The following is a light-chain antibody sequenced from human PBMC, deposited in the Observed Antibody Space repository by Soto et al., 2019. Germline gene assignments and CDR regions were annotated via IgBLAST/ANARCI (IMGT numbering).Light chain of an antibody. CDR2: KAS. J-gene: IGKJ2*01. CDR3: QQYNSYSS. CDR1: QSISSW. Sequence: DIQMTQSPSTLSASVGDRVTITCRASQSISSWLAWYQQKPGKAHKLLIYKASSLESGVPSTFSGSGSGTEFTLTISSLQPDDFATYYCQQYNSYSSFGQGTKVDIK. V-gene: IGKV1-5*03.